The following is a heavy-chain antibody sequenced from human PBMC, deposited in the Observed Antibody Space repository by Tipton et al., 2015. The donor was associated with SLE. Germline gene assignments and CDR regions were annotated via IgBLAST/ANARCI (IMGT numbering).Heavy chain of an antibody. CDR1: GGSISSYY. CDR2: IYYSGST. Sequence: TLSLTCTVSGGSISSYYWSWIRQPPGKGLEWIGYIYYSGSTNYNPSLKSRVTISVDTSKNQFSLKLSSVTAADTAVYYCARVRGTVTTDYYYGMDVWGQGTTVTVSS. CDR3: ARVRGTVTTDYYYGMDV. J-gene: IGHJ6*02. V-gene: IGHV4-59*01. D-gene: IGHD4-11*01.